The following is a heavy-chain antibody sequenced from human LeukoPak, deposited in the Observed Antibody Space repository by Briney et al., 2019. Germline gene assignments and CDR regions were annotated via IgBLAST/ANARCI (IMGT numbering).Heavy chain of an antibody. J-gene: IGHJ6*03. Sequence: SETLSLTCTVSGGSISSSSYYWGWIRQPPGKGLEWIGSIYYSGSTYFNPSLKSRVTISVDTSKNQFSLKLRAVTAADTAVYYCASVRRGFGESSKYYSYYYMDVWGNGTTVTISS. D-gene: IGHD3-10*01. CDR3: ASVRRGFGESSKYYSYYYMDV. CDR1: GGSISSSSYY. CDR2: IYYSGST. V-gene: IGHV4-39*01.